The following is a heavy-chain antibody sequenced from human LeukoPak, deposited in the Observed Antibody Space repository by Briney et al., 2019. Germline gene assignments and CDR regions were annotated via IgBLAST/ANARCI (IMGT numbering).Heavy chain of an antibody. D-gene: IGHD4-17*01. J-gene: IGHJ6*03. CDR1: GFTFTNFA. CDR2: ISGSGDTT. V-gene: IGHV3-23*01. Sequence: GGSLTLSCAASGFTFTNFAMSWVRQASGKGLEWVSAISGSGDTTYYANSVKGRFTIFRDDSKNTLYLQMNSLRAEDTAVYYCAKGTATVTSIYYYMDVWGKGTTVTLSS. CDR3: AKGTATVTSIYYYMDV.